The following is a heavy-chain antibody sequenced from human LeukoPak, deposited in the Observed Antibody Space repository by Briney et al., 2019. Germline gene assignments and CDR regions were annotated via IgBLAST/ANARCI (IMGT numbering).Heavy chain of an antibody. CDR1: GYTFTAYY. J-gene: IGHJ5*02. D-gene: IGHD3-10*01. V-gene: IGHV1-2*02. Sequence: ASVKVSCKASGYTFTAYYMHWARQAPGQGLEWMGWVNPNSGGTNYAQKLQGRVTMTTDTSTSTAYMELRSLRSDDTAVYYCARVPLWFGPFDPWGQGTLVTVSS. CDR2: VNPNSGGT. CDR3: ARVPLWFGPFDP.